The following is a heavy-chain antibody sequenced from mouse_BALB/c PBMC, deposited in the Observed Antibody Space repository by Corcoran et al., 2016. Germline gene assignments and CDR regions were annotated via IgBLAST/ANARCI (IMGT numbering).Heavy chain of an antibody. Sequence: EVQLQQSGPELVKPGASVKMSCKASGYTFTSYVMHWVKQKPGQGLEWIGYINPYNDGTKYNEKFKGKATLTSDKSSSTAYMELSSLTSEDSAVYYCARCITTATAWFAYWGQGTLVTVSA. CDR2: INPYNDGT. V-gene: IGHV1S136*01. D-gene: IGHD1-2*01. CDR3: ARCITTATAWFAY. CDR1: GYTFTSYV. J-gene: IGHJ3*01.